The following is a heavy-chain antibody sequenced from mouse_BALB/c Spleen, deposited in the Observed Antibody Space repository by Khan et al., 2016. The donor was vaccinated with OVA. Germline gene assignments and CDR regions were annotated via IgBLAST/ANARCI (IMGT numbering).Heavy chain of an antibody. V-gene: IGHV2-6-1*01. Sequence: VQLKESGPGLVAPSQSLSITCTISGFSLTNYGVHWVRRPPGKGLEGLVVIWSDGSTTYNSALKSRLTSSKDNSESQVFLKMNSLQTDDTAMYFCARQPYYHYNIMDYWGQGTSVTVSS. CDR2: IWSDGST. J-gene: IGHJ4*01. CDR3: ARQPYYHYNIMDY. D-gene: IGHD2-10*01. CDR1: GFSLTNYG.